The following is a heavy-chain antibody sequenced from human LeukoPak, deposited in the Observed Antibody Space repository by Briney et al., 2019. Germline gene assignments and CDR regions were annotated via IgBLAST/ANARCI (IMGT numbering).Heavy chain of an antibody. CDR3: VRALSSSSPY. V-gene: IGHV3-7*03. CDR2: MSEDGGQE. J-gene: IGHJ4*02. CDR1: GLTLRNYG. Sequence: GGSLRLSCVASGLTLRNYGMNWVRQAPGTGLKWVAGMSEDGGQEYYVDSVRGRFTISRDSAKNSLYLQMNSLRVEDTAVYYCVRALSSSSPYWGQGTLVTVSS. D-gene: IGHD6-6*01.